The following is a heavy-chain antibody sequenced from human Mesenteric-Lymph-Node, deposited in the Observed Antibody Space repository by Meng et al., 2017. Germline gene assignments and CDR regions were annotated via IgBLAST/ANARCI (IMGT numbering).Heavy chain of an antibody. V-gene: IGHV3-74*03. CDR2: IDPDGSDP. J-gene: IGHJ1*01. CDR3: TNDRLNH. Sequence: RRVGSGECLVPPGGSLRLSCTASGFSFTDHWMHWVRQGPGKGPVWVSRIDPDGSDPTYADSVKGRFSISRDNAKNTVYLQMNSLRAEDSALYYCTNDRLNHWGQGALVTVSS. D-gene: IGHD1-1*01. CDR1: GFSFTDHW.